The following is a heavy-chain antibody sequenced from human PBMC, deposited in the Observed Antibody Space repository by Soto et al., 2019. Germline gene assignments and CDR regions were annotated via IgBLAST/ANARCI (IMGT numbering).Heavy chain of an antibody. CDR1: GFTFSSYG. V-gene: IGHV3-30*18. CDR2: ISYDGSNK. Sequence: QVQLVESGGGVVQPGRSLRLSCAASGFTFSSYGMHWVRQAPGKGLEWVAVISYDGSNKYYADSVKGRFTISRDNSKNTLYLHMNRLRDEDTAVYYCAKSPVDPWGQGTLVTVSS. J-gene: IGHJ5*02. CDR3: AKSPVDP.